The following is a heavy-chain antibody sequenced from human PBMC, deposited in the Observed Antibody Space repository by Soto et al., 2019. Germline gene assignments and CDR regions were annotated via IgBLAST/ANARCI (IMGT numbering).Heavy chain of an antibody. V-gene: IGHV1-69*06. D-gene: IGHD2-21*02. CDR3: ARDLFKVVVTASLYYYYYGMDV. J-gene: IGHJ6*02. CDR1: GGTFSSYA. CDR2: IIPIFGTA. Sequence: ASVKVSCKASGGTFSSYAISWVRQAPGQGLEWMGGIIPIFGTANYAQKLQGRVTITADKSTSTAYMELSSLRSEDTAVYYCARDLFKVVVTASLYYYYYGMDVWGQGTTVTVSS.